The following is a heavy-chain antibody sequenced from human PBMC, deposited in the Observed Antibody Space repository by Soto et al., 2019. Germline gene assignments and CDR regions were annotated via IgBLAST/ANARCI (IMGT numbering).Heavy chain of an antibody. V-gene: IGHV3-33*01. CDR1: GFTFSSYG. CDR3: ARDFREIYSGYDFKRIVQTHYYYYYMDV. Sequence: GGSLRLSCAASGFTFSSYGMHWVRQAPGKGLEWVAVIWYDGSNKYYADSVKGRFTISRDNSKNTLYLQMNSLRAEDTAVYYCARDFREIYSGYDFKRIVQTHYYYYYMDVWGKGTTVTVSS. D-gene: IGHD5-12*01. CDR2: IWYDGSNK. J-gene: IGHJ6*03.